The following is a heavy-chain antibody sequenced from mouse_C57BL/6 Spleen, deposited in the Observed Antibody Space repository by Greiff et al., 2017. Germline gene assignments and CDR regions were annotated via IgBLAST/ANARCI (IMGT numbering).Heavy chain of an antibody. V-gene: IGHV5-6*01. Sequence: EVQVVESGGDLVKPGGSLKLSCAASGFTFSSYGMSWVRQTPDKRLEWVATIRNGGSYTYYPDSVKGRFTISRDNAKNTLYLQMSSLKSEDTSMYYCARLEGYYAMDYWGQGTSVTVSS. J-gene: IGHJ4*01. CDR3: ARLEGYYAMDY. CDR1: GFTFSSYG. CDR2: IRNGGSYT. D-gene: IGHD3-3*01.